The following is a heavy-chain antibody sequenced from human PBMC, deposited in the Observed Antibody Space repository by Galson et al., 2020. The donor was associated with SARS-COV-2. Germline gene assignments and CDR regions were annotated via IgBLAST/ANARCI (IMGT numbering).Heavy chain of an antibody. V-gene: IGHV4-30-2*01. CDR2: ISHSGGT. CDR3: ARLPYGEYAPEAFDI. CDR1: GTSISSGSSS. D-gene: IGHD4-17*01. Sequence: SETLSLTCAVSGTSISSGSSSWNWIRQPPGKGLEWIWYISHSGGTYYNPSLKSRVTISGDRSKNQFSLRLSSVTAADTAVYYCARLPYGEYAPEAFDIWGPGTRVTVAS. J-gene: IGHJ3*02.